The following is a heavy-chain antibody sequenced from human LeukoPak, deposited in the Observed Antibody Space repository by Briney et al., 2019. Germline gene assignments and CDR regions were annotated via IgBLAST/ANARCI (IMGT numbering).Heavy chain of an antibody. J-gene: IGHJ6*02. D-gene: IGHD1-7*01. CDR3: AREQLPPTAFGMDV. CDR2: SSSSCSYI. V-gene: IGHV3-21*01. CDR1: RFTLSRYI. Sequence: GGALRLSCAHSRFTLSRYIMKGVSQAPQRGREWVSYSSSSCSYIYYSDSVKVRLTITRDNANNSLYLQMHSLRADDTAVYYCAREQLPPTAFGMDVWGQGTTVTVSS.